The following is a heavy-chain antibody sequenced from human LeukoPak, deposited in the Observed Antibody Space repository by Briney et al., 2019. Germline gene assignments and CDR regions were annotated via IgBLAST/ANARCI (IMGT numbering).Heavy chain of an antibody. J-gene: IGHJ6*02. CDR1: GFTFSSYS. CDR3: ARDQHDFWSGYYYGDYYYGMDV. CDR2: ISSSSSYI. Sequence: PGGSLRLSCAASGFTFSSYSVNWVRQAPGKGLEWVSSISSSSSYIYYADSVKGRFTISRDNAKNSLYLQMNSLRAEDTAVYYCARDQHDFWSGYYYGDYYYGMDVWGQGTTVTVSS. V-gene: IGHV3-21*01. D-gene: IGHD3-3*01.